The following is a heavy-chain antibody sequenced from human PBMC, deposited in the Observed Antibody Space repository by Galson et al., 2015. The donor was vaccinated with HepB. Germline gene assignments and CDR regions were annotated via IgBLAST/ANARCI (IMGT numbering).Heavy chain of an antibody. Sequence: SLRLSCAASGFTFSSYGMHWVRQAPGKGLEWVAVIWYDGSNKYYADSVKGRFTISRDNSKNTLYLQMSSLRAEDTAVYYCARDRRNDFWSGYYSGLLDYGMDVWGQGTTVTVSS. CDR1: GFTFSSYG. CDR3: ARDRRNDFWSGYYSGLLDYGMDV. V-gene: IGHV3-33*01. J-gene: IGHJ6*02. CDR2: IWYDGSNK. D-gene: IGHD3-3*01.